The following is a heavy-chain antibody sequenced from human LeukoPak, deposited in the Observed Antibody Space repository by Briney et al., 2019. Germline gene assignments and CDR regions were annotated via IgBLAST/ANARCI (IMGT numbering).Heavy chain of an antibody. V-gene: IGHV3-48*02. CDR2: IGSSSSPI. D-gene: IGHD6-13*01. CDR3: AREISGILGFDY. CDR1: GLTFGDYS. Sequence: GESLRLSCVVSGLTFGDYSMNWVRRAPGKGLEWVSYIGSSSSPIYYSDSVKGRFTISRDNAKNSLFLEMNSLRDEDTAVYYCAREISGILGFDYWGQGTLVTVSS. J-gene: IGHJ4*02.